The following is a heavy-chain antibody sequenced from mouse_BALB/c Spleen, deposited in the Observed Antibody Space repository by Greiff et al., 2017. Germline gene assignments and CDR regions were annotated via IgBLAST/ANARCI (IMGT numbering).Heavy chain of an antibody. V-gene: IGHV3-6*02. Sequence: VQLKESGPGLVKPSQSLSLTCSVTGYSITSGYYWNWIRQFPGNELEWMGYISYDGSNNYNPSLKNRISITRDTSKNQFFLKLNSVTTEDTATYYCARNLGRWYFDYWGQGTTLTVSS. CDR1: GYSITSGYY. CDR2: ISYDGSN. CDR3: ARNLGRWYFDY. D-gene: IGHD4-1*01. J-gene: IGHJ2*01.